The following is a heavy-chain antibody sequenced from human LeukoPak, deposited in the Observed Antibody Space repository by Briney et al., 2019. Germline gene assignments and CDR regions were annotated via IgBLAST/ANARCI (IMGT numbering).Heavy chain of an antibody. CDR1: GGSISSYY. Sequence: SETLSLTCTVSGGSISSYYWSWIRQPPGKGLEWIGYIHYSGSTNYNPSLKSRVTISVDTSKNQFSLKLCSVTAADTAVYYCARSILTGEIDSWGQATLVTVSS. J-gene: IGHJ4*02. CDR2: IHYSGST. CDR3: ARSILTGEIDS. D-gene: IGHD3-9*01. V-gene: IGHV4-59*01.